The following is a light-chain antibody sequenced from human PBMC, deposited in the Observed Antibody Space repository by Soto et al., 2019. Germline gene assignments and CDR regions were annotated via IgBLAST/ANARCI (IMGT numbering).Light chain of an antibody. CDR2: KAS. CDR1: QSITGW. Sequence: DIQMTQSPPTLSASLVDRVTMSWRASQSITGWLAWFQQKPGKAPKLLISKASKLESGVPSRFSGSGSGTEFTLTISGLQSEDFAFYYCQQYNDCPRTFGQGTKVDIK. CDR3: QQYNDCPRT. V-gene: IGKV1-5*03. J-gene: IGKJ1*01.